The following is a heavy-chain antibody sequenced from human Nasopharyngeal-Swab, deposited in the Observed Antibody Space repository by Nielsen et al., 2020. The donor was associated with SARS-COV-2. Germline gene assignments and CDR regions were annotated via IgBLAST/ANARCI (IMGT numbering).Heavy chain of an antibody. CDR1: GFTFSSNA. D-gene: IGHD6-13*01. CDR3: AKAYLVAAAGTMGY. CDR2: ISGSGGST. V-gene: IGHV3-23*01. J-gene: IGHJ4*02. Sequence: GSLKISCAASGFTFSSNAMSWVRQAPGKGLEWVSAISGSGGSTYYADSVKGRFTISRDNSKNTLYLQMNSLRAEDTAVYYCAKAYLVAAAGTMGYWGQGTLVTVSS.